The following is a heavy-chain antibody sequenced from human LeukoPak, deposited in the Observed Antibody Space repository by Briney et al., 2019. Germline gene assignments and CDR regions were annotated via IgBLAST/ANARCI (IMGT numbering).Heavy chain of an antibody. CDR1: GFTVGSNY. Sequence: GGSLRLSCAASGFTVGSNYMSWVRQAPGKGLEWVSVIYSGGSTYYADSVKGRFTISRDNSKNTLYLQMNSLRAEDTAVYYCARDSSYDFWSGYPTYFDYWGQGTLVTVSS. CDR3: ARDSSYDFWSGYPTYFDY. V-gene: IGHV3-66*02. D-gene: IGHD3-3*01. J-gene: IGHJ4*02. CDR2: IYSGGST.